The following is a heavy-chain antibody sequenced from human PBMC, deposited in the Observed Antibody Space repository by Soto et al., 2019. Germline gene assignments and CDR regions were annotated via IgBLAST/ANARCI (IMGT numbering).Heavy chain of an antibody. J-gene: IGHJ4*02. CDR3: AKEGRYYYDSSGYFDY. Sequence: EVQLLESGGGLVQPGGSLRLSCAASGFIFSSYAMSWVRQAPGKGLEWVSNISTSGGSTDYADSVKGRFTISRDNSKNTLYVQMNSLRAEDTAVYYCAKEGRYYYDSSGYFDYWGQGTLVTVSS. CDR1: GFIFSSYA. D-gene: IGHD3-22*01. V-gene: IGHV3-23*01. CDR2: ISTSGGST.